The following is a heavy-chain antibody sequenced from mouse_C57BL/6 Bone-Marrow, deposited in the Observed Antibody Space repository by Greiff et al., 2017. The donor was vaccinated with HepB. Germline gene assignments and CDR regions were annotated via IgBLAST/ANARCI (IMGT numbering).Heavy chain of an antibody. Sequence: EVNVVESGGGLVKPGGSLKLSCAASGFTFSSYTMSWVRQTPEKRLEWVATISGGGGNTYYPDSVKGRFTITRDNAKNTLYLQMSSLRSEDTAFYYCASSFYGSFLFYFDYWGQGTTLTVSS. V-gene: IGHV5-9*01. D-gene: IGHD1-1*01. CDR2: ISGGGGNT. CDR3: ASSFYGSFLFYFDY. CDR1: GFTFSSYT. J-gene: IGHJ2*01.